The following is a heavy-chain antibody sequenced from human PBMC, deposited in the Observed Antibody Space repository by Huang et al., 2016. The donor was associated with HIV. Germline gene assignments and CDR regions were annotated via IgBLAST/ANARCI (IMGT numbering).Heavy chain of an antibody. V-gene: IGHV4-34*02. CDR1: GGSLRGYY. D-gene: IGHD3-10*01. CDR2: INHLGSP. CDR3: ARDATKNPRGWFDP. Sequence: QVHLQQWGAGLLKSAETLSLTCAVYGGSLRGYYWSWLRQTPGKGLEWIGEINHLGSPNCNPYMKSRVSISMDGSKKQFSLKLRSISDADTAVYFCARDATKNPRGWFDPWGQGTLVTVSS. J-gene: IGHJ5*02.